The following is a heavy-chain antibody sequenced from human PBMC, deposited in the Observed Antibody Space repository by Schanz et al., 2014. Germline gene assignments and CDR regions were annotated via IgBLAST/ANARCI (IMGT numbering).Heavy chain of an antibody. CDR3: ARANYRRKISFDY. V-gene: IGHV3-33*01. D-gene: IGHD3-10*01. CDR2: IWYDENNK. J-gene: IGHJ4*02. Sequence: QVPLVESGGGVVQFGRSLRLSCVASGFTFSSYGMHWVRQAPGKGLEWVAVIWYDENNKYYADSVKGRFTMSRDNSKNTLYLQMNSLRAEDTAVYYCARANYRRKISFDYWGRGTLVTVSS. CDR1: GFTFSSYG.